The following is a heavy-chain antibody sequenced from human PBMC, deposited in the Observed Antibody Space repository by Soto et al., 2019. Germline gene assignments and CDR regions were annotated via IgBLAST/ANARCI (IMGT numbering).Heavy chain of an antibody. V-gene: IGHV4-31*03. Sequence: SETLSLTCTVSGGSISSGGYYWSWIRQHPGKGLEWIGYIYYSGSTYYNPSLKSRVTISVDTSKNQFSLKLSSVTAADAAVYYCAREDQQLVLFDYWGQGTLVTVSS. J-gene: IGHJ4*02. CDR2: IYYSGST. D-gene: IGHD6-13*01. CDR3: AREDQQLVLFDY. CDR1: GGSISSGGYY.